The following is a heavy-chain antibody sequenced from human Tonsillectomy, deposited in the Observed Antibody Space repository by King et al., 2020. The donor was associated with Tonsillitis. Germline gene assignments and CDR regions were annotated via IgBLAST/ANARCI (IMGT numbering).Heavy chain of an antibody. CDR3: AREDSSWGWFDP. CDR2: ISADNGNT. Sequence: QLVQSGAEVKQPGASLKVSCKASGYTFTTYAISWVRQAPGQGLEWMGWISADNGNTNYAQKLQGRVTITTDTTTSTAYMELRGLRSDDTAVYYCAREDSSWGWFDPWGQGTLVTVSS. V-gene: IGHV1-18*01. CDR1: GYTFTTYA. J-gene: IGHJ5*02. D-gene: IGHD3-22*01.